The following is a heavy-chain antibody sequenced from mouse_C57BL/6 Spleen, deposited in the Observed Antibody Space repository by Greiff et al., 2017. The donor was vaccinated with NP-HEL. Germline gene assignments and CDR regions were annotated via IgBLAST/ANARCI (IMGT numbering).Heavy chain of an antibody. J-gene: IGHJ4*01. CDR3: ARWVLGAMDY. D-gene: IGHD3-1*01. CDR1: GYTFTDYN. CDR2: MNPNKGGT. Sequence: VQLQQSGPELVKPGESVKMSCKASGYTFTDYNMHWVKQSHGKSLEWIGYMNPNKGGTSYNQKFKDKSTLTVNKTSITAYIELRCLTSEDSAVYYYARWVLGAMDYWGQGTSVTVSS. V-gene: IGHV1-22*01.